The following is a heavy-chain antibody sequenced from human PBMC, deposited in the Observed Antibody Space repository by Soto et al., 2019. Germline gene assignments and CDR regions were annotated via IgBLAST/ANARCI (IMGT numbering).Heavy chain of an antibody. CDR3: ARFMVYGEYYYGMDV. J-gene: IGHJ6*04. CDR2: ISAYNGNT. Sequence: ASVKVSCKASGYTFTSYGISWARQAPGQGLEWMGWISAYNGNTNYAQKLQGRVTMTTDTSTSTAYMELRSLRSDDTAVYYCARFMVYGEYYYGMDVWGKGTTVTVSS. D-gene: IGHD2-8*01. V-gene: IGHV1-18*01. CDR1: GYTFTSYG.